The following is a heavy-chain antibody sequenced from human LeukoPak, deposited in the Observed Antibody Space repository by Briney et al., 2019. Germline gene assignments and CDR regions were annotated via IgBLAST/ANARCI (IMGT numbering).Heavy chain of an antibody. D-gene: IGHD3-3*01. Sequence: PSETLSLTCTVSGGSISSYYWSWIRQPPGKGLEWIGYIYYSGSTNYNPSLKSRVTISVDTSKNQFSLKLSSVTAADTAVYYCARGIKDFWSGYPYYFDYWGQGTLVTVSS. CDR2: IYYSGST. CDR1: GGSISSYY. CDR3: ARGIKDFWSGYPYYFDY. J-gene: IGHJ4*02. V-gene: IGHV4-59*01.